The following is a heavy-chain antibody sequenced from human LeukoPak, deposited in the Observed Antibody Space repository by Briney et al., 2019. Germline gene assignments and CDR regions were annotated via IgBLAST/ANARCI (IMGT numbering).Heavy chain of an antibody. CDR2: ISSSSSYI. J-gene: IGHJ6*03. D-gene: IGHD3-9*01. CDR1: GFTFSSYS. V-gene: IGHV3-21*01. Sequence: SGGSLRLSCAASGFTFSSYSMNWVRQAPGKGLEWVSSISSSSSYIYYADSAKGRFTISRDNAKNSLYLQMNSLRAEDTAVYYCARGGDGGDYDILTGYYMDVWGKGTTVTVSS. CDR3: ARGGDGGDYDILTGYYMDV.